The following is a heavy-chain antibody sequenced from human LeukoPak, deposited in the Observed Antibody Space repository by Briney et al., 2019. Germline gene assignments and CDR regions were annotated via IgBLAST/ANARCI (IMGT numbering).Heavy chain of an antibody. CDR2: IIPMNGIV. CDR3: ARDLQINRDAFDI. J-gene: IGHJ3*02. D-gene: IGHD4-11*01. V-gene: IGHV1-69*10. Sequence: ASVKVSCKTSGYTFTSHGITWVRQAPGQGLEWMGGIIPMNGIVNYAQKFQGRVTITADKFTSTAYMELSSLRSEDTAVYFCARDLQINRDAFDIWGQGTMVTVSS. CDR1: GYTFTSHG.